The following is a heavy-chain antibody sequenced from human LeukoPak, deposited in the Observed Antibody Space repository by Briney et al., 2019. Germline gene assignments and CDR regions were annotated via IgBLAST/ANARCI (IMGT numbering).Heavy chain of an antibody. Sequence: PGGSLRLSCAASGFTFSNFVMSWVRQAPGKGLEWVSTIGLSGSSTYYAGSVKGRFTISRDNSKNTLYLRMNSLRAEDTAIYYCAKEFVPGNFHYWGQGTLVTVSS. J-gene: IGHJ4*02. V-gene: IGHV3-23*01. CDR3: AKEFVPGNFHY. CDR1: GFTFSNFV. CDR2: IGLSGSST. D-gene: IGHD2-21*01.